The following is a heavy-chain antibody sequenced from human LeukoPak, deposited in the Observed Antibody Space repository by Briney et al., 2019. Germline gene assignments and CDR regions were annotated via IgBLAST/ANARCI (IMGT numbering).Heavy chain of an antibody. CDR1: GFTFSSFA. CDR3: ARENQLWSSRVSSFDY. V-gene: IGHV3-23*01. J-gene: IGHJ4*02. Sequence: GGSLRLSCAASGFTFSSFAMTWIRQSPGKGLEWVSAVSASGTDTFHADSVRGRFTISRDNSKNTLYLQMNDLRSDDTAVYYCARENQLWSSRVSSFDYWGQGTLVTVSS. CDR2: VSASGTDT. D-gene: IGHD2-21*01.